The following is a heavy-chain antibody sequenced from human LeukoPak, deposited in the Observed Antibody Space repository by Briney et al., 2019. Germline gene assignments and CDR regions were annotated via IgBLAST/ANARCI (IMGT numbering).Heavy chain of an antibody. CDR3: ARDDPPGY. V-gene: IGHV3-53*01. CDR1: GFTFSSYA. CDR2: IYSGGST. Sequence: GGSLRLSCAASGFTFSSYAMSWVRQAPGKGLEWVSVIYSGGSTYYADSVKGRFTISRDNSKNTLYLQMNSLRAEDTAVYYCARDDPPGYWGQGTLVTVSS. J-gene: IGHJ4*02.